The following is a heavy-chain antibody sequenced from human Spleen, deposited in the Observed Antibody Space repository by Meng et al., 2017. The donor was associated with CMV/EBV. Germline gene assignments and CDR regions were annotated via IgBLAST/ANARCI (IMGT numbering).Heavy chain of an antibody. J-gene: IGHJ6*02. D-gene: IGHD2-2*02. CDR2: ISGSNGGGST. V-gene: IGHV3-23*01. CDR1: GFTFTNYA. CDR3: AKDKHCSSTSCYTRGYGMDV. Sequence: GESLKISCVVSGFTFTNYAMSWVRQAPGKGLEWVSGISGSNGGGSTYYADSVKGRFTISRDNARNTLYLQIKSLRAEDTAVYYCAKDKHCSSTSCYTRGYGMDVWGQGTTVTVSS.